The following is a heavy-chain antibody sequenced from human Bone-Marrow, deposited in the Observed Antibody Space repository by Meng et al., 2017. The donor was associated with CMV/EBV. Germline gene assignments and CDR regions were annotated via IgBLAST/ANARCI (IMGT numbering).Heavy chain of an antibody. V-gene: IGHV4-38-2*01. J-gene: IGHJ6*02. CDR2: INVSGST. D-gene: IGHD2-2*01. CDR3: VGHIIVVPGRGYGVYV. CDR1: GFTFSSYA. Sequence: ESLKISCAASGFTFSSYAMSWVRQAPGKGLEWIGINVSGSTYYNSSLKSRVAISVDTSGTRVSLTLSSVTAADTAVYYCVGHIIVVPGRGYGVYVWGQGTTVTVSS.